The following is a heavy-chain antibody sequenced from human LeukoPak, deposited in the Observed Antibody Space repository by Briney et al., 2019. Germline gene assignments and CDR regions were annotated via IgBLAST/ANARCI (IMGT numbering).Heavy chain of an antibody. CDR1: GFTFNKYW. D-gene: IGHD2-15*01. Sequence: GGSLRLSCAASGFTFNKYWMHWVRQAPGKGLEWVASIKEDGDYVDSVEGRFTISRDNARKSLFLQVNSLRAEDTAVYYCAKDQSFRGSGHYTYFDYWGQGTLVTVSS. CDR3: AKDQSFRGSGHYTYFDY. V-gene: IGHV3-7*01. CDR2: IKEDG. J-gene: IGHJ4*02.